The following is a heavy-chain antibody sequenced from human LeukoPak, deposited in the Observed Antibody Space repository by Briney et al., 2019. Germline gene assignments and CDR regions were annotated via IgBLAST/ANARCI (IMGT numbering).Heavy chain of an antibody. Sequence: GGSLRLSCAASGFAFSSYWMHWVRQAPGKGLVWVSRINSDGSTTNYADSVRGRFTISRENAKNTLYVQMNSLRAEDTAVYYCVRFDSSGHYYYFDYWGQGTLVTVSS. V-gene: IGHV3-74*01. D-gene: IGHD3-22*01. CDR2: INSDGSTT. CDR3: VRFDSSGHYYYFDY. CDR1: GFAFSSYW. J-gene: IGHJ4*02.